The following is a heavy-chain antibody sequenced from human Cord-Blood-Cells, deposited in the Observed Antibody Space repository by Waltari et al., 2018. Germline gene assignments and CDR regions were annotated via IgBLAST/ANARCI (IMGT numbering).Heavy chain of an antibody. CDR2: RNPNRGNT. J-gene: IGHJ1*01. D-gene: IGHD6-6*01. CDR1: GYTFPSSD. Sequence: QVQLVQSGAEVKKTGASVKVSCKASGYTFPSSDLNWVRQATGQGLEWMGWRNPNRGNTGYAQKFQGRVTMTRNTAISTAYMELSSLRSEDTAVYYCASSIAARHFQHWGQGTLVTVSS. V-gene: IGHV1-8*01. CDR3: ASSIAARHFQH.